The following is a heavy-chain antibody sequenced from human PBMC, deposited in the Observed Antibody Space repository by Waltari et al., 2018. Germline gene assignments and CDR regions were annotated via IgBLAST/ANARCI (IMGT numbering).Heavy chain of an antibody. V-gene: IGHV4-34*01. J-gene: IGHJ3*02. Sequence: QVQLQQWGAGLLKPSETLSLTCAVYGGSFSGYYWSWIRQPPGKGLEWIGEINHSGSTNYNPSLKSRVTISVDTSKNQFSLKLSSVTAADTAVYYCARPSSCSSGCVDAFDIWGQGTMVTVSS. CDR2: INHSGST. CDR1: GGSFSGYY. D-gene: IGHD6-19*01. CDR3: ARPSSCSSGCVDAFDI.